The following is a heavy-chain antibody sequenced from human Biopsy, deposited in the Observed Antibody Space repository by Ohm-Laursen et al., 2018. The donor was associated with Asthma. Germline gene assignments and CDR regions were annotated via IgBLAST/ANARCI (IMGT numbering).Heavy chain of an antibody. D-gene: IGHD1-1*01. CDR3: VRDGTDDAFDI. J-gene: IGHJ3*02. CDR1: GFSFSHFA. CDR2: ISKDASTQ. Sequence: LTCAASGFSFSHFAIHWVRQAPGKGLEWVGVISKDASTQDYADSVKGRFTMARDNSKNTLDLQMNSLREEDTAVYYCVRDGTDDAFDIWGQGTVVSVSS. V-gene: IGHV3-30*01.